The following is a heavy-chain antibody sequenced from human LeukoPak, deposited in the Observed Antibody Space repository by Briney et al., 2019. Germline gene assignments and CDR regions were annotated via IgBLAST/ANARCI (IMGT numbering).Heavy chain of an antibody. CDR3: AKDSNPHYYDSSGAFDY. J-gene: IGHJ4*02. Sequence: SCXXXGGTFXXYGMHWVRQAPGKGLEWVAVISYDGSNKYYADSVKGRFTIPRDNSKNTLYLQMNSLRAEDTAVYYCAKDSNPHYYDSSGAFDYWGQGTLVTVSS. V-gene: IGHV3-30*18. D-gene: IGHD3-22*01. CDR2: ISYDGSNK. CDR1: GGTFXXYG.